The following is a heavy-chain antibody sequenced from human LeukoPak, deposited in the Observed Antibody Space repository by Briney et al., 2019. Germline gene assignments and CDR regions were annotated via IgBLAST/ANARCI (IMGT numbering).Heavy chain of an antibody. CDR3: AKGGIAVASTSYYYYMDV. J-gene: IGHJ6*03. Sequence: GGSLRLSCAASGFTFSSYGMSWVRQAPGKGLEWVSGISGSGDSTYHADSVKGRFTISRDNSKNTLYLQMNSLRAEDTAVYYCAKGGIAVASTSYYYYMDVWGKGTTVTISS. CDR1: GFTFSSYG. D-gene: IGHD6-19*01. V-gene: IGHV3-23*01. CDR2: ISGSGDST.